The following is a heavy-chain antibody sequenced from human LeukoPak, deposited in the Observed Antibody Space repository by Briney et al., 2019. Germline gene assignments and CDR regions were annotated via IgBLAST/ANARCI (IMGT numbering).Heavy chain of an antibody. CDR1: GFTFSSYE. Sequence: GGSLRLSCAASGFTFSSYEMNWVRQAPGKGLECVSYISSSGSTIYYADSVKGRFTISRDNAKNSLYLQMNSLRAEDTAVYYCSREHDYGDLYFDYWGQGTLVTVS. CDR2: ISSSGSTI. J-gene: IGHJ4*02. D-gene: IGHD4-17*01. CDR3: SREHDYGDLYFDY. V-gene: IGHV3-48*03.